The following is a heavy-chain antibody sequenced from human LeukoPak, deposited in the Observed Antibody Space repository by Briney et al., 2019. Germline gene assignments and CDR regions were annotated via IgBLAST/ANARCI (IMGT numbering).Heavy chain of an antibody. CDR1: GGTFGSYA. D-gene: IGHD3-22*01. CDR2: IIPIFGTA. J-gene: IGHJ6*02. V-gene: IGHV1-69*13. Sequence: ASVKVSCKASGGTFGSYAISWVRQAPGQGLEWMGGIIPIFGTANYAQKFQGRVTITADESTSTAYMELSSLRSEDTAVYYCARLVYDSSAYYSYYYYGMDVWGQGTTVTVSS. CDR3: ARLVYDSSAYYSYYYYGMDV.